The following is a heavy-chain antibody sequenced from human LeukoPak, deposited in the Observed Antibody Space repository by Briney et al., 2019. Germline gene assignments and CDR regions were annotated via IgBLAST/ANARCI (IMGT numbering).Heavy chain of an antibody. V-gene: IGHV3-7*01. CDR2: IKQDGNEK. D-gene: IGHD2-2*01. J-gene: IGHJ4*02. CDR1: GFTFSNYW. Sequence: GGSLRLSCAASGFTFSNYWMSWVRQAPGKGLEWVAIIKQDGNEKYYVDSVKGRFTISRDNAKNSLYLQMNSLRAEDTAVYYCARDCSSTNCYGNYWGQGTLVTVSS. CDR3: ARDCSSTNCYGNY.